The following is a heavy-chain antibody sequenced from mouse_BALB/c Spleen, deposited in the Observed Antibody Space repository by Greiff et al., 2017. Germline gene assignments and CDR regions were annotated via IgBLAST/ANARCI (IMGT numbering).Heavy chain of an antibody. CDR2: IWAGGST. J-gene: IGHJ4*01. D-gene: IGHD2-4*01. CDR3: ASHDYDGAMDY. CDR1: GFSLTSYG. Sequence: VMLVESGPGLVAPSQSLSITCTVSGFSLTSYGVHWVRQPPGKGLEWLGVIWAGGSTNYNSALMSRLSISKDNSKSQVFLKMNSLQTDDTAMYYCASHDYDGAMDYWGQGTSVTVSA. V-gene: IGHV2-9*02.